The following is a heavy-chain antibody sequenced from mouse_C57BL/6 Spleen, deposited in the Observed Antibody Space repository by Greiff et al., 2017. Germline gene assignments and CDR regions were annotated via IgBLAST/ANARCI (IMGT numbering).Heavy chain of an antibody. J-gene: IGHJ4*01. Sequence: QVQLQQPGTELVKPGASVKLSCKASGYTFTSYWMHWVKQRPGQGLEWIGNINPSNGGTNYNEKFKSKATLTVDKSSSTAYMQLSILTSEDSAVYYCSRSPYSNYVAMDYWGQRTSVTVSS. D-gene: IGHD2-5*01. CDR3: SRSPYSNYVAMDY. CDR2: INPSNGGT. V-gene: IGHV1-53*01. CDR1: GYTFTSYW.